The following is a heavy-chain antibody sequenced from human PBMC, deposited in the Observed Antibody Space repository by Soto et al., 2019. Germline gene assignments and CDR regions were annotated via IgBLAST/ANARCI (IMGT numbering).Heavy chain of an antibody. CDR3: ASVVRYYYDNSGHDAFDI. Sequence: KPSETLSLTCTVSGGSISSGDYYWSWIRQPPGKGLEWIGYIYYSGNTYSNPSLKSRIIISVDTSKNQFSLKLSSVTAADTAVYYCASVVRYYYDNSGHDAFDIWGQGTMVTVSS. CDR1: GGSISSGDYY. D-gene: IGHD3-22*01. J-gene: IGHJ3*02. CDR2: IYYSGNT. V-gene: IGHV4-30-4*01.